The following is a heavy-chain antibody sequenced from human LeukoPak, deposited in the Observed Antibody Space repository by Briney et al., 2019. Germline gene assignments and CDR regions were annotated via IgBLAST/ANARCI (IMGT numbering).Heavy chain of an antibody. CDR2: ISSSSSYI. CDR1: GFTFSSYG. Sequence: GGTLRLSCAASGFTFSSYGMSWVRQAPGKGLEWVSSISSSSSYIYYADSVKGRFTISRDNAKNSLYLQMNSLRAEDTAVYYCARVGGYYYDSLYYYYMDVWGKGTTVTVSS. J-gene: IGHJ6*03. V-gene: IGHV3-21*01. CDR3: ARVGGYYYDSLYYYYMDV. D-gene: IGHD3-22*01.